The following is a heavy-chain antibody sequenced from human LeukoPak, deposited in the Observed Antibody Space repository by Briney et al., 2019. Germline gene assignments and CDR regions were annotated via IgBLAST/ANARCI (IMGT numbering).Heavy chain of an antibody. CDR3: ARGRLKGSSTSRTGY. CDR1: GYTFTGYY. J-gene: IGHJ4*02. Sequence: ASVKVSCKASGYTFTGYYMHWVRQAPGQGLEWMGWINPNSGGTNYAQKFQGRVTMTRDTSISTAYMELSRLRSDDTAVYYCARGRLKGSSTSRTGYWGQGTLVTVSS. V-gene: IGHV1-2*02. D-gene: IGHD2-2*01. CDR2: INPNSGGT.